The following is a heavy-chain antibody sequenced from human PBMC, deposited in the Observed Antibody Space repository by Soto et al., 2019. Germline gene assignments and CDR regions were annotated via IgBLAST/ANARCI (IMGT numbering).Heavy chain of an antibody. V-gene: IGHV3-23*01. D-gene: IGHD3-10*01. CDR3: ARRVIGSSRAFDI. CDR2: ISDGGDLT. J-gene: IGHJ3*02. Sequence: HPSGSLRLSCAASGFAFSSHPMSWVRQAPEKGLEWVAGISDGGDLTYNADSVRGRFTISRDNSRNTLYLQMNSLRAEDTAVYYCARRVIGSSRAFDIWGQGTMVTVSS. CDR1: GFAFSSHP.